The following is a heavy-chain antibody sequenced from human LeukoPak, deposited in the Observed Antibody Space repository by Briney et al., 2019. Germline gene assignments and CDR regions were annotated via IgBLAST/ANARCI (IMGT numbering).Heavy chain of an antibody. D-gene: IGHD3-16*01. CDR1: GYTFTSYG. Sequence: GASVKVSCKASGYTFTSYGISWVRQALGQGLEWMGWSSAYNGNKNNAQKLQGRVSMTTDTSTSTAYMELRSLRYDDTAVYYCARDSDVPFDYWGQGTLVTVSS. V-gene: IGHV1-18*01. CDR3: ARDSDVPFDY. CDR2: SSAYNGNK. J-gene: IGHJ4*02.